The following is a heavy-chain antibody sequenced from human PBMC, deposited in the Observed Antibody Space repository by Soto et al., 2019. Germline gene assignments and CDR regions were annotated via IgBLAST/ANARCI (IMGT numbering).Heavy chain of an antibody. CDR3: GRGGIAARKGRWFDP. V-gene: IGHV4-59*01. CDR2: IHYSGST. CDR1: GGSLSDYY. Sequence: SETLSLTCTVSGGSLSDYYWTWIRQPPGKGLEWIGYIHYSGSTNYNPSLKSRVTISVDTSKKQFSLKLRSVTAADTALYHCGRGGIAARKGRWFDPWGQGAPVTVSS. D-gene: IGHD6-25*01. J-gene: IGHJ5*02.